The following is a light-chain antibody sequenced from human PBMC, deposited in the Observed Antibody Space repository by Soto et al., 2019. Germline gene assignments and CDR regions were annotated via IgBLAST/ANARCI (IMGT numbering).Light chain of an antibody. CDR1: QSVLYNSNNKNY. CDR3: QQYYRSPLT. V-gene: IGKV4-1*01. J-gene: IGKJ4*01. CDR2: WAS. Sequence: DIVLTQSPDSLAVSLGERATINCKSSQSVLYNSNNKNYLAWYQQKPGQPPKLLISWASTRESGVPDRFSGSGSGTDFTLTITSLQAEDVAVYYCQQYYRSPLTFGGGTKEEIK.